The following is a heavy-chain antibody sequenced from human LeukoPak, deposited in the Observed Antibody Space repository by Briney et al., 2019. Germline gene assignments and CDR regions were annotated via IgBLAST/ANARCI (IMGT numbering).Heavy chain of an antibody. Sequence: GGSLRLSCAASGFTFSSYDMSWVRRAPGKGLEWVSAISGSGGSTYYADSAKGRFTISRDKSKNTLYLQMNSLRAEDTALYYCAKDASSGTYFDYWGQGTLVTVSS. CDR3: AKDASSGTYFDY. V-gene: IGHV3-23*01. CDR2: ISGSGGST. J-gene: IGHJ4*02. D-gene: IGHD1-1*01. CDR1: GFTFSSYD.